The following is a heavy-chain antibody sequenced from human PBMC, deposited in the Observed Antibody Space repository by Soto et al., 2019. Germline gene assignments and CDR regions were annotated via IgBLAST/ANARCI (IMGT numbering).Heavy chain of an antibody. CDR3: ARGGRFLTGYLETGYYYYAMDV. D-gene: IGHD3-9*01. CDR1: GDSISSYY. CDR2: IYYTANT. V-gene: IGHV4-59*01. J-gene: IGHJ6*04. Sequence: SETLSLTCSVFGDSISSYYWSWIRQPPGKGLQWIGYIYYTANTNYNPSLKSRVAISIDTSKNQLSLKLTSVTAADTAVYYCARGGRFLTGYLETGYYYYAMDVWGKGTPVTVSS.